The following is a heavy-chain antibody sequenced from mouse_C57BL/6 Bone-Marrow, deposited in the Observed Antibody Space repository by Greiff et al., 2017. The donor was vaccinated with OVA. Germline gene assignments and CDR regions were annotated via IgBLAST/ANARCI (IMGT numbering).Heavy chain of an antibody. V-gene: IGHV1-55*01. CDR2: IYPGSGST. Sequence: QVQLQQPGAELVKPGASVKMSCKASGYTFTSYWITWVKQRPGQGLEWIGDIYPGSGSTNYNEKFKSKATLTVDTSSSTAYMQLSSLTSDDSAVYYCAREKLRGYYYGSSPYWYFDVWGTGTTVTVSS. CDR3: AREKLRGYYYGSSPYWYFDV. D-gene: IGHD1-1*01. CDR1: GYTFTSYW. J-gene: IGHJ1*03.